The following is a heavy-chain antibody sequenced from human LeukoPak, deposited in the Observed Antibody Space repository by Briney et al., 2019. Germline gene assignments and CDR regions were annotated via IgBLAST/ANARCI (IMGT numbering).Heavy chain of an antibody. CDR1: GYSISSGYY. J-gene: IGHJ4*02. Sequence: PSETLSLTCTVSGYSISSGYYWGWIRQPPGKGLEWIGSIYHSGSTYYNPSLKSRVTISVDTSKNQFSLKLSSVTAADTAVYYCAREEIVGESRVDYWGQGTLVTVSS. D-gene: IGHD5-12*01. CDR2: IYHSGST. CDR3: AREEIVGESRVDY. V-gene: IGHV4-38-2*02.